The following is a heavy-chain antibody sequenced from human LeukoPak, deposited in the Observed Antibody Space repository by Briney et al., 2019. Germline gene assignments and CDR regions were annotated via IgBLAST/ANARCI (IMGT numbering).Heavy chain of an antibody. CDR1: GFTFSSYA. D-gene: IGHD1-20*01. Sequence: GGSLRLSCAASGFTFSSYAMHWVRQAPGKGLVWVSRIKSDGITITYADSVKGRFTISRDNAKNTLYLQMNSLRAEDTAVYYCLRDLNWSLDQWGQGTLVTVSS. V-gene: IGHV3-74*01. CDR2: IKSDGITI. CDR3: LRDLNWSLDQ. J-gene: IGHJ4*02.